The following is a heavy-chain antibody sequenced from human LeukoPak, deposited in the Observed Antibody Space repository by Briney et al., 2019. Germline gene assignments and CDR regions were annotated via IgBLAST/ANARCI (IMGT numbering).Heavy chain of an antibody. CDR1: GGSFSGYY. CDR2: INHSGST. D-gene: IGHD1-26*01. V-gene: IGHV4-34*01. Sequence: SETLSLTCALYGGSFSGYYWSWIRQPPGKGLEWIGEINHSGSTNYNPSLKSRVTISVDTSKNQFSLKLSSVTAADTAVYYCARRVVGATRAFDYWGQGTLVTVSS. CDR3: ARRVVGATRAFDY. J-gene: IGHJ4*02.